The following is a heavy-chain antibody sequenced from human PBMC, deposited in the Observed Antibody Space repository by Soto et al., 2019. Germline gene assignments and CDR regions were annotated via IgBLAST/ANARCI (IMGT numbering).Heavy chain of an antibody. V-gene: IGHV4-39*01. Sequence: PSETLSLPCTVSGGSISSNIYYWGLIRQPPGKGLEWIGNIHYSGSTYYDSSLKSRVTISVDTSKNQFSLKLSSVTAADTAVYYCASQHYYDSSGYYVVYWGQGTLVTVSS. CDR1: GGSISSNIYY. D-gene: IGHD3-22*01. CDR3: ASQHYYDSSGYYVVY. CDR2: IHYSGST. J-gene: IGHJ4*02.